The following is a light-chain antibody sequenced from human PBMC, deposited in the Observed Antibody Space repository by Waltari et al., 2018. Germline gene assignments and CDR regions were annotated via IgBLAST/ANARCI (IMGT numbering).Light chain of an antibody. CDR3: QQLKDSPPT. Sequence: DIQLTQSPSFLSASAGDRVTITCRASQDISNFLAWYQQKPGQAPQLLIYASSTLQSGVPSRFGGSGSGTEFTLTISSLQPEDFATYYCQQLKDSPPTFGGGTKVEIK. V-gene: IGKV1-9*01. J-gene: IGKJ4*01. CDR2: ASS. CDR1: QDISNF.